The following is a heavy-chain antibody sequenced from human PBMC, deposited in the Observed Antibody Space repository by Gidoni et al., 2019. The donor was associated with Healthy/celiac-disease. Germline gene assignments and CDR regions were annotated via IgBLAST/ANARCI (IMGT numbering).Heavy chain of an antibody. V-gene: IGHV3-48*02. Sequence: EVQLVESGGGLVQPGGSLRLSCAASGFTFSSYSMNWVRQAPGKGLEWVSYISSSSSTIYYADSVKGRFTISRDNAKNSLYLQMNSLRDEDTAVYYCAREFSGIPEYYFDYWGQGTLVTVSS. J-gene: IGHJ4*02. CDR2: ISSSSSTI. CDR3: AREFSGIPEYYFDY. D-gene: IGHD6-13*01. CDR1: GFTFSSYS.